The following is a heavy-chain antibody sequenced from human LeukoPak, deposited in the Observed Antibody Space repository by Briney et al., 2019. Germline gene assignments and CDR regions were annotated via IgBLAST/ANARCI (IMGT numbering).Heavy chain of an antibody. D-gene: IGHD6-13*01. CDR3: AKDGAPAAGEDYFDY. CDR2: ISGSGGST. Sequence: GGSLRLSCAASGFTFSSYGMSWVRQAPGKGLEWVSGISGSGGSTYYADSVKGRFTISRDNSKNTLYLQMNSLRAEDTAVYYCAKDGAPAAGEDYFDYWGQGTLVTVSS. V-gene: IGHV3-23*01. CDR1: GFTFSSYG. J-gene: IGHJ4*02.